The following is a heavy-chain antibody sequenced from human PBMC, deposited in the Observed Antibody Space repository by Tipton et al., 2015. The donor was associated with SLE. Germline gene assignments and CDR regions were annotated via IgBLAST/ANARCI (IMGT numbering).Heavy chain of an antibody. J-gene: IGHJ3*02. V-gene: IGHV4-30-4*01. CDR3: ASLTPGNLAFDI. CDR1: GGSISSGDYY. D-gene: IGHD4-23*01. Sequence: LRLSCTVSGGSISSGDYYWSWIRQPPGKGLEWIGYIYYSGSTYYNPSLKSRVTISVDTSKNQFSLKLSSVTAADTAVYYCASLTPGNLAFDIWGQGTMVTVSS. CDR2: IYYSGST.